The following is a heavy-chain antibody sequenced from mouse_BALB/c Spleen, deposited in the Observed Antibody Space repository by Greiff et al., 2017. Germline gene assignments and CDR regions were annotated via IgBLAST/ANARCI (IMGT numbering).Heavy chain of an antibody. D-gene: IGHD2-4*01. J-gene: IGHJ4*01. V-gene: IGHV2-6-7*01. CDR2: IWGGGST. CDR3: ARNSAMISAMDY. CDR1: GFSLTGYG. Sequence: VKLMESGPGLVAPSQSLSITCTVSGFSLTGYGVHWVRQPPGKGLEWLGMIWGGGSTDYNSALKSRLSISKDNSKSQVFLKMNSLQTDDTAMYYCARNSAMISAMDYWGQGTSVTVSS.